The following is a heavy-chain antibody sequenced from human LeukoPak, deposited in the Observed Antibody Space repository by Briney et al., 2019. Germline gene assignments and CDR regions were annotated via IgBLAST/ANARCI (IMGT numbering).Heavy chain of an antibody. CDR2: IYNSGTT. J-gene: IGHJ4*02. CDR1: GYSISSGFF. CDR3: ARVNVSRGVLLRYFDWLLDY. D-gene: IGHD3-9*01. Sequence: SETLSLTCSVSGYSISSGFFWGWIRQPPGKGLEWIGSIYNSGTTYYNPSLKSRVTISVDTSKNQFSLKLSSVTAADTAVYYCARVNVSRGVLLRYFDWLLDYWGQGTLVTVSS. V-gene: IGHV4-38-2*02.